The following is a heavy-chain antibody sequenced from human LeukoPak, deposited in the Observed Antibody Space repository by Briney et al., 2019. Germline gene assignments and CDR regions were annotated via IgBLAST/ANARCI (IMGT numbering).Heavy chain of an antibody. J-gene: IGHJ3*02. CDR1: GFTFSSYS. CDR3: ARDNVGARVIHAFDI. D-gene: IGHD1-26*01. CDR2: ISSSSSTI. V-gene: IGHV3-48*01. Sequence: PGGSLRLSCAASGFTFSSYSMNWVRQAPGKGLEWVSYISSSSSTIYYADSVKGRFTISRDNAKNSLYLQMNSLRAEDTAVYYCARDNVGARVIHAFDIWGQGTMVTVSS.